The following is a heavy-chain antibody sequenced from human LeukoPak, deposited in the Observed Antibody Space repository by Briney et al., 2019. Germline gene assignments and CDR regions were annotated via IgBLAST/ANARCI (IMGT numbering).Heavy chain of an antibody. CDR2: IYYSGST. Sequence: SETLSLTCTVSGGSISSSSYYWGWIRQPPGKGLEWIGSIYYSGSTYYNPSLKSRVTISVDTSKDQFSLKLTSVTAADTAVYYCVRAVAGTAPFDYWGQGTLVTVSS. CDR3: VRAVAGTAPFDY. V-gene: IGHV4-39*01. D-gene: IGHD6-19*01. CDR1: GGSISSSSYY. J-gene: IGHJ4*02.